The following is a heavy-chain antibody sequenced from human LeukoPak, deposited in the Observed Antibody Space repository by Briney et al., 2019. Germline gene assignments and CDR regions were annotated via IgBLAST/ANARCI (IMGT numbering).Heavy chain of an antibody. Sequence: GGSLRLSCAASGFTFSSYSMNWVRQAPGKGLEWVSSISSSSSYIYYADSVKGRFTISRDNAKNSLYLQMNSLRAEDTAVYYCARDISDCSGGSCYDYWGQGTLVTVSS. CDR3: ARDISDCSGGSCYDY. CDR2: ISSSSSYI. J-gene: IGHJ4*02. V-gene: IGHV3-21*01. CDR1: GFTFSSYS. D-gene: IGHD2-15*01.